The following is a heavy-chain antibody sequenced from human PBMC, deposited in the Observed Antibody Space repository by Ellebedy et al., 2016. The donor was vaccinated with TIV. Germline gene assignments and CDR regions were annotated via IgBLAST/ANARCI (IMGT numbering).Heavy chain of an antibody. V-gene: IGHV1-18*01. Sequence: AASVKVSCKASGYTFTSNGINWVRQAPGQGLEWMGWISGYNGGTNYAQNLQGRVTMTTDTSTSTAYMELRSLRSDDTAVYYCARDFSSGSWFDPWGQGTLVTVSS. CDR2: ISGYNGGT. CDR3: ARDFSSGSWFDP. CDR1: GYTFTSNG. D-gene: IGHD6-19*01. J-gene: IGHJ5*02.